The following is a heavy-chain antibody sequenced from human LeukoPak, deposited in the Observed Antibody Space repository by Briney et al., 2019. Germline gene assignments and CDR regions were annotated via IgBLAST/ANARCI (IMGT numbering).Heavy chain of an antibody. D-gene: IGHD6-13*01. J-gene: IGHJ4*02. Sequence: SETLSLTCAVYGGSFSGYYWNWIRQPPGKGLEWIGEINHSGSTNYNPSLKSRVTISVDTSKNQFSLKLSSVTAADTAVYYCARLESIAAAGKRLDYWGQGTLVTVSS. CDR3: ARLESIAAAGKRLDY. V-gene: IGHV4-34*01. CDR1: GGSFSGYY. CDR2: INHSGST.